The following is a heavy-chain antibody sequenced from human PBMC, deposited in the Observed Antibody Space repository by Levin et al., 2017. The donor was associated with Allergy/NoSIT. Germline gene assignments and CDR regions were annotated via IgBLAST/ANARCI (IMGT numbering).Heavy chain of an antibody. D-gene: IGHD4-23*01. Sequence: LRLSCTVSGDSISSGDFHWTWIRQTPEKGLEWIGYIYESGSTYYNPSLRSRVGMSVDTSRNQFSLKLFSVTAADTAIYYCAREAESVDYYGLDVWGQGTMVTVSS. J-gene: IGHJ6*02. CDR2: IYESGST. CDR3: AREAESVDYYGLDV. CDR1: GDSISSGDFH. V-gene: IGHV4-30-4*01.